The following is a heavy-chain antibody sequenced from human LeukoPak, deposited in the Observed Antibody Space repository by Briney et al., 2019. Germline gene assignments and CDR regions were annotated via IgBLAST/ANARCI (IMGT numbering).Heavy chain of an antibody. CDR1: GFTFGGYG. CDR3: TRYNNDHFDY. V-gene: IGHV3-33*01. D-gene: IGHD1-14*01. J-gene: IGHJ4*02. CDR2: IAYDGSRA. Sequence: SGRSLRLSCAGSGFTFGGYGMHWFRQTPGKGLEWVVVIAYDGSRAFYAASVKGRFTLSRDNSKNTMSVQMDELRAEDTAVYYCTRYNNDHFDYWGQGTLVTVSS.